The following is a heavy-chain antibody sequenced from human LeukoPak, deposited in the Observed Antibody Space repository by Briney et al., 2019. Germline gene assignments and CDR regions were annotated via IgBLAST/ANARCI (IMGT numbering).Heavy chain of an antibody. V-gene: IGHV1-69*04. CDR2: IIPILGIA. J-gene: IGHJ4*02. Sequence: GASVKVSCKASGGTFSSYAISWVRQAPGQGLEWMGRIIPILGIANYAQKFQGRVTITADKSTSTAYMELSSLRSEDTAVYYCARARTDRLRSCFDYWGQGTLVTVSS. CDR1: GGTFSSYA. CDR3: ARARTDRLRSCFDY. D-gene: IGHD3-3*01.